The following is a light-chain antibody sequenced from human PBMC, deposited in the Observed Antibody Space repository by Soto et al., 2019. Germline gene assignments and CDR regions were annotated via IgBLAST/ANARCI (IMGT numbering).Light chain of an antibody. CDR2: GTS. CDR1: QSVSSKY. CDR3: QQYGSSLFT. V-gene: IGKV3-20*01. Sequence: EIVLTQSPGTLSLSPGERATLSCRASQSVSSKYLAWHQQKPSQAPRVLIYGTSITASGVPERFSGGGSGTDFTLTITRLEPEDFAVYYCQQYGSSLFTFGPGNKVDFK. J-gene: IGKJ3*01.